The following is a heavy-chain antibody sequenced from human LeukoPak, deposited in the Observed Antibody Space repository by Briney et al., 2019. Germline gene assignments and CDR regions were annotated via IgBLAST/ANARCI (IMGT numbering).Heavy chain of an antibody. CDR3: ARALPSMWIDY. J-gene: IGHJ4*02. Sequence: GGSLRLSSAASEFSVGSNYMTWVRQAPGKGLEWVAVISYDGSDKFYADSVKGRFTISRDSSKNTLYLQMNSLRPEDTAVYYCARALPSMWIDYWGQGTLVTVSS. D-gene: IGHD5-12*01. CDR2: ISYDGSDK. V-gene: IGHV3-30*03. CDR1: EFSVGSNY.